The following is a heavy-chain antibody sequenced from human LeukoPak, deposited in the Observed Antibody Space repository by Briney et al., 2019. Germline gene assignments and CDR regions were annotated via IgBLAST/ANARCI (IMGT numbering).Heavy chain of an antibody. J-gene: IGHJ4*02. CDR3: ARSTYYYDSSGYLLDY. CDR2: ISSSGSTI. D-gene: IGHD3-22*01. CDR1: GFTFSDYY. V-gene: IGHV3-11*01. Sequence: GGSLRLSCAASGFTFSDYYMSWIRQAPGKGLEWVSYISSSGSTIYYADSVKGRFTISRDNAKNSLYLQMNSLRAEDTAVYYCARSTYYYDSSGYLLDYWGQGTLVTVSS.